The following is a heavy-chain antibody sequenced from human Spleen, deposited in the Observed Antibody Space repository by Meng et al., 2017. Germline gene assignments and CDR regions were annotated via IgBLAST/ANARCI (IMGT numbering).Heavy chain of an antibody. CDR3: ARDEDISAAGKLFGDY. V-gene: IGHV1-2*06. CDR2: IDPKNGDT. J-gene: IGHJ4*02. D-gene: IGHD6-13*01. CDR1: GYNFPDYY. Sequence: ASVKVSCKPSGYNFPDYYIHWVRQAPGQGLEWMGRIDPKNGDTHYAQRFQGRVTMTGDTSISTAYMDLSGLRSDATAVYYCARDEDISAAGKLFGDYWGQGTLVTVSS.